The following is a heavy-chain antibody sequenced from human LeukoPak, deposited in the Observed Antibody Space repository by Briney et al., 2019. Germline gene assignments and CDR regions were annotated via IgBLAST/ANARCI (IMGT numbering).Heavy chain of an antibody. Sequence: PGGSLRLSCAASGFTFSSHWMSWVRQAAGKGMEWVANIKQDGSEKYYVDSVKGRFTISRDNAKNSLYLQMNSLRAEDTAVYYCARDWFYDYVWGSYRYDDAFDIWGQGTMVTVSS. J-gene: IGHJ3*02. CDR3: ARDWFYDYVWGSYRYDDAFDI. CDR2: IKQDGSEK. CDR1: GFTFSSHW. D-gene: IGHD3-16*02. V-gene: IGHV3-7*05.